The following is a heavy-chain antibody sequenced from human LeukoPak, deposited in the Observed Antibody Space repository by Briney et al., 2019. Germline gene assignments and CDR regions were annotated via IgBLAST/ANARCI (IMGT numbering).Heavy chain of an antibody. CDR3: TKGMATIRRHIDS. J-gene: IGHJ4*02. D-gene: IGHD5-24*01. Sequence: PGGSLRLSCAASGFSFSDCAMSWVRQAPGRELEWVSSISGSAGSTYYADSMKGRFTISRDNPKNTLHLEMNSLRAEDTAIYYCTKGMATIRRHIDSWGQGTLVTVSS. V-gene: IGHV3-23*01. CDR1: GFSFSDCA. CDR2: ISGSAGST.